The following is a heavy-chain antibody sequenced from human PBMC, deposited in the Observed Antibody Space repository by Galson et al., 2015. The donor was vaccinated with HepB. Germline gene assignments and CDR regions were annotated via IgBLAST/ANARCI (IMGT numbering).Heavy chain of an antibody. CDR2: ISAYDGNT. CDR1: GYTFTSYG. V-gene: IGHV1-18*04. D-gene: IGHD3-10*01. CDR3: ARVRGSNYFDY. Sequence: SVKVSCKASGYTFTSYGISWVRQAPGQGLEWMGWISAYDGNTNYAQKLQDRVTMTTNTSTTTAYMELRSLRSDDTAVYYCARVRGSNYFDYWGQGTLVTVSS. J-gene: IGHJ4*02.